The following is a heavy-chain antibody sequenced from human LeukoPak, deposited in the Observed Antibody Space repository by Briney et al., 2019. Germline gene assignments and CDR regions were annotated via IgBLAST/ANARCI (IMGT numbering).Heavy chain of an antibody. CDR3: AKGGFGMRYFDQFDY. CDR2: IRYDGSNK. J-gene: IGHJ4*02. CDR1: GFTFSSYG. V-gene: IGHV3-30*02. D-gene: IGHD3-9*01. Sequence: GGSLRLSCAASGFTFSSYGMHWARQAPGKGLEWVAFIRYDGSNKYYADSVKGRFTISRDNSKNTLYLQMNSLRAEDTAVYYCAKGGFGMRYFDQFDYWGQGTLVTVSS.